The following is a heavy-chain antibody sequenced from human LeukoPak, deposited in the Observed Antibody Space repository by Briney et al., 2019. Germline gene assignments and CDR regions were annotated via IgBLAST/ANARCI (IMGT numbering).Heavy chain of an antibody. CDR3: AREDSGYEAIFDP. V-gene: IGHV1-69*04. D-gene: IGHD5-12*01. J-gene: IGHJ5*02. Sequence: SVKVSCKASGGTFSSYAISWVRQAPGQGLEWMGRIIPILGIANYAQKFQGRVTITADKSTSTAYMELSSLRSEGTAVYYCAREDSGYEAIFDPWGQGTLVTVSS. CDR1: GGTFSSYA. CDR2: IIPILGIA.